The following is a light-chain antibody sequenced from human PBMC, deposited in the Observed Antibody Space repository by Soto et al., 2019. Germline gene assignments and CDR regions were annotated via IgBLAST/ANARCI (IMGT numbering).Light chain of an antibody. CDR2: AAS. CDR1: QSIVTY. CDR3: QQSYSTPPWT. J-gene: IGKJ1*01. V-gene: IGKV1-39*01. Sequence: DIQMTQSPSSLSASVGDRVTITCRASQSIVTYLNWYLQKPGKAPKLLIYAASNLQSGVPSRFSGSGSGTDFTLTISSLQPEDFANYFCQQSYSTPPWTFGQGTKVEIK.